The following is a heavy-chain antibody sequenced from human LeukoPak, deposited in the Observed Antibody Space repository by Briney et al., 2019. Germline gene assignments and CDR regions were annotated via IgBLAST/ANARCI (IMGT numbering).Heavy chain of an antibody. CDR1: GFTFSSDA. D-gene: IGHD2-2*01. CDR2: ISGSGGST. Sequence: GGSLRPSCAASGFTFSSDAMSRVRQAPGTGLEWVSAISGSGGSTYYADSVKGRFTISRDNSKNTLYLQMNSLRVEDTAVYYCAKVVGVYCSSTSCPLAIDYWGQGTLVTVSS. CDR3: AKVVGVYCSSTSCPLAIDY. J-gene: IGHJ4*02. V-gene: IGHV3-23*01.